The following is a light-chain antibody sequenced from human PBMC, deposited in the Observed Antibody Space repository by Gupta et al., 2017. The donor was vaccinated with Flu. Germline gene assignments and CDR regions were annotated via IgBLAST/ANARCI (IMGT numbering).Light chain of an antibody. CDR1: QGISSW. J-gene: IGKJ3*01. V-gene: IGKV1-12*01. CDR2: AAS. CDR3: QKANL. Sequence: DIQMAQSSSSVSASVGDRVTITCRSSQGISSWLAWYQQKPGKAPKLLIYAASRLQSGVPSRFSGSGSWTDFSLTISSLQFEDFATYYGQKANLFGPGTKVDIK.